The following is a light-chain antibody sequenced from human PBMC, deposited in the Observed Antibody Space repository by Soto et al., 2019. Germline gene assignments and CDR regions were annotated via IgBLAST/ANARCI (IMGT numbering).Light chain of an antibody. J-gene: IGKJ1*01. CDR1: QSISDT. Sequence: EIVMTQSPATLSVSPVGIATLSFISSQSISDTLAWYQQKPGQAPRLLIYGASTRAPGFPARFSGSGSGTDFTLTISSLQSEDFAVYYCQQYNNWPWKCGQGTKVDI. CDR2: GAS. V-gene: IGKV3-15*01. CDR3: QQYNNWPWK.